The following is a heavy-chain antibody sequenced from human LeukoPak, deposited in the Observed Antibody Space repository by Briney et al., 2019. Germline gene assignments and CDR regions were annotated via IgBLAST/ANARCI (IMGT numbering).Heavy chain of an antibody. D-gene: IGHD1-26*01. CDR2: IKEDGSEK. Sequence: GGSLRLSCAASGFTFNTYWMTWVRQAPGKGLEWVANIKEDGSEKVYVDSLKGRFTISRDNAKNALFLQMNSLRAEDTAVYYCARDWVGAELDFEYWGQGTLVTVSS. V-gene: IGHV3-7*05. CDR3: ARDWVGAELDFEY. CDR1: GFTFNTYW. J-gene: IGHJ4*02.